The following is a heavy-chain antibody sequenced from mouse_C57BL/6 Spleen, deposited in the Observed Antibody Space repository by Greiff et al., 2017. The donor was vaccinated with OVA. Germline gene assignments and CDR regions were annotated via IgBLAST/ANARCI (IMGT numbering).Heavy chain of an antibody. CDR3: ARHGGYYYGSSPWYFDV. Sequence: DVKLEESGGGLVQPGGSLKLSCAASGFTFSDYYMYWVRQTPEKRLEWVAYISNGGGSTYYPDTVKGRFTISRDNAKNTLYLQMSRLKSEDTAMYYCARHGGYYYGSSPWYFDVWGTGTTVTVSS. V-gene: IGHV5-12*01. CDR1: GFTFSDYY. D-gene: IGHD1-1*01. J-gene: IGHJ1*03. CDR2: ISNGGGST.